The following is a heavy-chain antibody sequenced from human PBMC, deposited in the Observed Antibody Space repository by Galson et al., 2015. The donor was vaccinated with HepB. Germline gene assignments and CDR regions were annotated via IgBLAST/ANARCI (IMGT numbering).Heavy chain of an antibody. CDR3: ARALSGSYYYYYGMDV. Sequence: SLRLSCAASGFTFSSYAMHWVRQAPGKGLEWVAVISYDGSNKYYADSVKGRFTISRDNSKNTLYLQMNSLRAEDTAVYYCARALSGSYYYYYGMDVWGQGTTVTVSS. CDR1: GFTFSSYA. D-gene: IGHD1-26*01. V-gene: IGHV3-30*04. CDR2: ISYDGSNK. J-gene: IGHJ6*02.